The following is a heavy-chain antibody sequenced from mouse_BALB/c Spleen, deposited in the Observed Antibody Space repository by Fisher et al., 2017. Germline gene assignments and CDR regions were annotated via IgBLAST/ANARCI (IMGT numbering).Heavy chain of an antibody. V-gene: IGHV1-9*01. CDR3: ARRVYYRYVMDY. J-gene: IGHJ4*01. D-gene: IGHD2-14*01. Sequence: KFKGKATFTADTSSNTAYMQLSSLTSEDSAVYYCARRVYYRYVMDYWGQGTSVTVSS.